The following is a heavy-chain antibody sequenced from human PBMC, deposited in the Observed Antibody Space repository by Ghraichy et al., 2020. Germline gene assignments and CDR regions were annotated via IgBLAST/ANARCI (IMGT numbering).Heavy chain of an antibody. CDR3: TAGAGHTDDDY. CDR1: GFTLSDAY. V-gene: IGHV3-15*01. CDR2: IKREIEGEAT. J-gene: IGHJ4*02. Sequence: LSLTCAASGFTLSDAYMNWVRQTSGKGLEWVGQIKREIEGEATAYAAPVKGRFTISRDDSKNMLFLQMNNLKTEDTAVYYCTAGAGHTDDDYWGQGTLVTVSS.